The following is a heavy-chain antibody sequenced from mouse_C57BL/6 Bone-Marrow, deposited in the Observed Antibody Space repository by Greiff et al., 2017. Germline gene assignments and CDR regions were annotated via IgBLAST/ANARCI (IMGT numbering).Heavy chain of an antibody. J-gene: IGHJ3*01. CDR1: GYAFTNYL. CDR2: INPGSGGT. CDR3: ARELGMAY. V-gene: IGHV1-54*01. Sequence: VQLQQSGAELVRPGTSVKVSCKASGYAFTNYLIEWVKQRPGQGLEWIGVINPGSGGTNYNEKFKGKATLTADKSSSTAYMQLSSLTSEDSAVYFCARELGMAYWGQGTLVTVSA. D-gene: IGHD4-1*01.